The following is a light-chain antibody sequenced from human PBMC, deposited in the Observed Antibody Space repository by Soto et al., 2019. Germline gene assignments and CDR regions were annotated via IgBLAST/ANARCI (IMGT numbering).Light chain of an antibody. Sequence: EIVLTQSPGTLSLSPGERATLSCRASQSVSSNHLAWYQQKPGQAPRLLIYGASIRATGTPARFSGVGSGTDFTLTIRSLEPEDFAVYFCQQRSSWPPITFGQGTRLEIK. V-gene: IGKV3-11*01. CDR3: QQRSSWPPIT. CDR1: QSVSSN. J-gene: IGKJ5*01. CDR2: GAS.